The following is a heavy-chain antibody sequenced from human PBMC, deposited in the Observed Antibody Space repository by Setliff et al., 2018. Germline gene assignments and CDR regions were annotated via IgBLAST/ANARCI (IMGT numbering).Heavy chain of an antibody. J-gene: IGHJ3*02. CDR2: IYYSGST. D-gene: IGHD5-18*01. CDR3: ARVPRFTDTRNAFDI. Sequence: SETLSFTCTVSGDSISSHYWSWIRQPPGKGLEWIGSIYYSGSTYYNPSLKSRVTISVDTSKNQFSLKLSSVTAADTAVYYCARVPRFTDTRNAFDIWGQGTMVTVSS. V-gene: IGHV4-39*07. CDR1: GDSISSHY.